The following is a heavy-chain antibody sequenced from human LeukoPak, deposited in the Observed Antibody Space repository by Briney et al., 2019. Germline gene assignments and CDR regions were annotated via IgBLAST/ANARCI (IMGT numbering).Heavy chain of an antibody. J-gene: IGHJ4*02. Sequence: GGSLRLSCAASGFTFSNYAMNWVRQAPGKGLEWVSSISGSSGYIYYADSVKGRFTISRDNAKNSLYLQMNSLRAEDTAVYYCARNEWGSCYFDYWGQGTLVTVSS. CDR1: GFTFSNYA. V-gene: IGHV3-21*01. D-gene: IGHD1-1*01. CDR2: ISGSSGYI. CDR3: ARNEWGSCYFDY.